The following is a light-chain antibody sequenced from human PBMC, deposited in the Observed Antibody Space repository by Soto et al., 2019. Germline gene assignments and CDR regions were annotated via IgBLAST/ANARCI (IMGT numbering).Light chain of an antibody. CDR3: QQYDNWPVS. J-gene: IGKJ4*01. CDR1: QTVKGD. Sequence: ERVMTQSPATLAVSPGERATLSCRASQTVKGDLAWYQQRPGQAPTLLIFGANTRATGVPDRFSGSGSETDFTLSISSLQADDFAVYYCQQYDNWPVSFGGGTKLEVK. V-gene: IGKV3D-15*01. CDR2: GAN.